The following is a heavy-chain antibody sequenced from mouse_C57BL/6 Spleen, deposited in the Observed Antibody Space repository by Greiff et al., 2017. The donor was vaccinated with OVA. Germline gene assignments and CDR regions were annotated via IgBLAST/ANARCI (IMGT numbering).Heavy chain of an antibody. D-gene: IGHD2-5*01. CDR2: INPSNGGT. V-gene: IGHV1-53*01. Sequence: VQLQQPGTELVKPGASVKLSCKASGYTFTSYWMHWVKQRPGQGLEWIGNINPSNGGTNYNEKFKSKATLTVDKSSSTAYMQLSSLTSEDSAVYYCARQGSNYPAWFAYWGQGTLVTVSA. CDR3: ARQGSNYPAWFAY. CDR1: GYTFTSYW. J-gene: IGHJ3*01.